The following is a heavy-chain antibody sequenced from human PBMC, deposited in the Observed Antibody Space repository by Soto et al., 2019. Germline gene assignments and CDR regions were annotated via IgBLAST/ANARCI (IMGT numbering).Heavy chain of an antibody. Sequence: SETLSLTCTVSGGSISSYYWSWIRQPPGKGLEWIGYIYYSGSTNYNPSLKSRVTISVDTSKNQFSLKLSSVTAADTAVYYCARAPSYDYDSSGYYPNWFDPWGQGTLVTVSS. V-gene: IGHV4-59*01. J-gene: IGHJ5*02. CDR1: GGSISSYY. CDR2: IYYSGST. D-gene: IGHD3-22*01. CDR3: ARAPSYDYDSSGYYPNWFDP.